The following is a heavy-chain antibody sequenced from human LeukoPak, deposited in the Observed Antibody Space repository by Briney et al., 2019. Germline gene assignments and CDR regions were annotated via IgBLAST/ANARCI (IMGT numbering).Heavy chain of an antibody. CDR2: IKSKTDGGTT. V-gene: IGHV3-15*01. Sequence: PGGSLRLSCAASGFTFSKVWMSWVRQAPGKGLEWVGRIKSKTDGGTTDDAAPVKGRFTISRDDSKNTLYLQMNSLKTEDTGVYYCTRDVYYYYYMDVWGKGTTVTISS. CDR1: GFTFSKVW. J-gene: IGHJ6*03. CDR3: TRDVYYYYYMDV.